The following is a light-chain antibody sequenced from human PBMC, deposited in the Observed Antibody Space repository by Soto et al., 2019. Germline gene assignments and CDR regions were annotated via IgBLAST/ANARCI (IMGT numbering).Light chain of an antibody. CDR3: LQHKSYPWT. CDR1: HTIATY. J-gene: IGKJ1*01. Sequence: IQMTQSPSSLSASVGDGVTLTCRASHTIATYLNWYQQKPGQVPEVLIYGASRLHVGVPSRFTGSGYGTDFTLTINNLQPEDFATYFCLQHKSYPWTFGQGTKVE. CDR2: GAS. V-gene: IGKV1-39*01.